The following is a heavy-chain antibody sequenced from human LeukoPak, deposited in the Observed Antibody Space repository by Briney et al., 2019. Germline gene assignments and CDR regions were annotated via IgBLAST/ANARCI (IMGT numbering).Heavy chain of an antibody. CDR2: IKKDGSEK. Sequence: PGGSLRLSCAASGFTFSSYWMSWVRQAPGKGLEWVANIKKDGSEKYYVDSVKGRFTISRDNSKNTLYLQMNSLRAEDTAVYYCARGGSYLSAFDIWGQGTMVTVSS. J-gene: IGHJ3*02. CDR3: ARGGSYLSAFDI. CDR1: GFTFSSYW. V-gene: IGHV3-7*03. D-gene: IGHD1-26*01.